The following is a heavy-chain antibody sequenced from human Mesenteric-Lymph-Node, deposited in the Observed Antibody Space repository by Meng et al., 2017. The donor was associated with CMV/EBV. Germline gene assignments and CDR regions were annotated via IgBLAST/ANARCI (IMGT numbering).Heavy chain of an antibody. CDR3: ARDYSVTGWPPDY. CDR1: GFTFSSYG. Sequence: GESLKISCAASGFTFSSYGMHWVRQAPGKGLEWVAFTRYDGSNKYYADSVKGRFTISRDNSKNTLYLQMNSLRVEDTAVYYCARDYSVTGWPPDYWGQGTLVTVSS. V-gene: IGHV3-30*02. CDR2: TRYDGSNK. J-gene: IGHJ4*02. D-gene: IGHD6-19*01.